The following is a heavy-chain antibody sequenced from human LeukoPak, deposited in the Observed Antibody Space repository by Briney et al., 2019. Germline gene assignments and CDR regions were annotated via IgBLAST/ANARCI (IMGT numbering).Heavy chain of an antibody. CDR1: GGSISSSSSY. D-gene: IGHD1-20*01. Sequence: SETLTLSCTVSGGSISSSSSYWGWIRQPPGKGLEWIGSIYYRGSTYYNPSLRGRVTISLDTTKNQFSLKVSSVTAADTAVYFCARHEDEGTGYSWNYCDYLGVGTLVTVSS. V-gene: IGHV4-39*01. CDR3: ARHEDEGTGYSWNYCDY. CDR2: IYYRGST. J-gene: IGHJ4*01.